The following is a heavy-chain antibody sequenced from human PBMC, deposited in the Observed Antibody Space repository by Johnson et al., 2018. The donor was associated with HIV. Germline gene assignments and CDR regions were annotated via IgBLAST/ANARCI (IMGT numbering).Heavy chain of an antibody. CDR3: ANSLLLDAFNI. Sequence: EVQLVESGGGLVQPGGSLRLSCAVSGFTFSSYAIHWVRQAPGKGLEWVSVIYSGGSTYYADSVKGRFTISRDNSKTTLYLQMNSLRDEDTAVYYCANSLLLDAFNIWGQGTMVTVSS. J-gene: IGHJ3*02. CDR1: GFTFSSYA. V-gene: IGHV3-66*01. D-gene: IGHD2-15*01. CDR2: IYSGGST.